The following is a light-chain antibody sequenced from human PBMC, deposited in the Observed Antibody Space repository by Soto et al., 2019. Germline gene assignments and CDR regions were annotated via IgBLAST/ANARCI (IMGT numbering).Light chain of an antibody. V-gene: IGKV1-5*03. CDR3: QQYNSYPLT. Sequence: DIQMTQSPSTLSASVGDRVTITCRASQSISSWLAWYQQKPGKAPTLLFYKASSLESGFPSRFSGSGSGTEFTLTISSLQPDDFATYYCQQYNSYPLTFGGGTKVEIK. CDR2: KAS. CDR1: QSISSW. J-gene: IGKJ4*01.